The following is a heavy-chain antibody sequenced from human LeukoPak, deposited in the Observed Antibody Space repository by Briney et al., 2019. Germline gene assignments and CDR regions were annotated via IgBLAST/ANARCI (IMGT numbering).Heavy chain of an antibody. J-gene: IGHJ4*02. CDR2: IYINGDT. CDR3: ARTARVFDH. D-gene: IGHD2-21*02. V-gene: IGHV4-4*08. CDR1: DDSISSYY. Sequence: SETLSLTCTVSDDSISSYYWSWIRQPPGKALECIGYIYINGDTNSNPSLKSRVTMSLDTSKKQFSLQLRSVTAADTVVYFCARTARVFDHWGQGLLVTVSS.